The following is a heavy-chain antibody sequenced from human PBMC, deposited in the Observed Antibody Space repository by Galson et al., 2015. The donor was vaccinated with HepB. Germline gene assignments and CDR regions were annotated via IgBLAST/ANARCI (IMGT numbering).Heavy chain of an antibody. CDR3: ARDLRSSYLDF. D-gene: IGHD1-26*01. CDR1: GMTFRHYG. CDR2: VSYDGDQK. Sequence: SLRLSCAASGMTFRHYGMHWVRQAPGKGLEWLAVVSYDGDQKKFAESVEGRFTISRVNAKNTLFLQMNSLTVEDTATYYCARDLRSSYLDFWGQGTLVSVSS. V-gene: IGHV3-33*01. J-gene: IGHJ4*02.